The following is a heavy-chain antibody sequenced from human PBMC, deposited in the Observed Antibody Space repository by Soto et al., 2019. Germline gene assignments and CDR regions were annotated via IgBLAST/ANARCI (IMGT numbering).Heavy chain of an antibody. CDR3: ARETAYDSSGYDYYFDY. V-gene: IGHV3-33*01. CDR1: GFTFSSYG. CDR2: IWYDGSNK. J-gene: IGHJ4*02. Sequence: GGSLRLSCAASGFTFSSYGMHWVRQAPGKGLEWVAVIWYDGSNKYYADSVKGRFTISRDNSKNTLYLQMNSLRAEDTAVYYCARETAYDSSGYDYYFDYWGQGTLVTVSS. D-gene: IGHD3-22*01.